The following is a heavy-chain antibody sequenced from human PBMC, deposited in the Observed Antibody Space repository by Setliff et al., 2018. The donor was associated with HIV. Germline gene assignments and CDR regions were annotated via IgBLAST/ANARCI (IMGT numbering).Heavy chain of an antibody. CDR2: LYTSGTT. CDR1: GGSISSYY. CDR3: ARDWDPYGDCEEGYSYYYMDV. J-gene: IGHJ6*03. V-gene: IGHV4-4*07. D-gene: IGHD4-17*01. Sequence: SETLSLTCTVSGGSISSYYWSWIRQPAGKGLEWIGRLYTSGTTKYNPSLKSRVTMSVDRSKNQFSLKLTSVTAADTAVYYCARDWDPYGDCEEGYSYYYMDVWGKGTTVTVSS.